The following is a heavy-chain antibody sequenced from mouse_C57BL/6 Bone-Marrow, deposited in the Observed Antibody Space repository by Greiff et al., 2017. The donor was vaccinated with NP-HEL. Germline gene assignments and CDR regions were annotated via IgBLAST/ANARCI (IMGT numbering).Heavy chain of an antibody. V-gene: IGHV5-6*01. J-gene: IGHJ2*01. Sequence: EVQLVESGGDLVKPGGSLKLSCAASGFTFSSYGMPWVRQTPDQRLEWVATISRGGSYTYYPDSVKGRFTISRDNATNTLYLQMSSLKSEDTAMYYCAPITTVVFDYWGQGTTLTVSS. CDR1: GFTFSSYG. CDR2: ISRGGSYT. CDR3: APITTVVFDY. D-gene: IGHD1-1*01.